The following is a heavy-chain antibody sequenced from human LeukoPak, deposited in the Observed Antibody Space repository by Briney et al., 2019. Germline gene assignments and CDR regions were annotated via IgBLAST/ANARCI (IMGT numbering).Heavy chain of an antibody. J-gene: IGHJ4*02. V-gene: IGHV4-59*08. Sequence: SETLSLTCTVSGASISGSYWSWIRQPPGKSLEWIGYIFYSGNTNYNPSLKSRVTISVDTSKNQFSLKLSSATAADTAVYFCTRQYSSGWSDFDYWGQGILVTVSS. CDR2: IFYSGNT. CDR3: TRQYSSGWSDFDY. CDR1: GASISGSY. D-gene: IGHD6-19*01.